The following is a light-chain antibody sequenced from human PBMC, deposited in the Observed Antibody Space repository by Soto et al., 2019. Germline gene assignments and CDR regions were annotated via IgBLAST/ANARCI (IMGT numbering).Light chain of an antibody. CDR2: DAS. J-gene: IGKJ1*01. Sequence: DIQMTQSPSSLSAVVGDRVTITCRASQSISSWLAWYQQKPGKAPKFLIYDASNLESGVPSRFSGSGSGTEFTLTISSLQPDDFATYYCQQYSSYWTFGQGTKVDIK. V-gene: IGKV1-5*01. CDR3: QQYSSYWT. CDR1: QSISSW.